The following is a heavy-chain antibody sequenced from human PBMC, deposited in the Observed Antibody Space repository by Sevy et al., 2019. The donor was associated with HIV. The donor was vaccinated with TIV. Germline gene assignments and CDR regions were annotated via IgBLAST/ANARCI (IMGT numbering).Heavy chain of an antibody. CDR2: IYSGGST. Sequence: GGSLRLSCAASGFTVSSNYMSWVRQAPGKGLEWVSVIYSGGSTYYADSVKGRFTISRDNSKNTLYLQMNSLRAEDTAVYYCARALIGYCSSTSCSTPFDIWGQGTMVIVSS. CDR3: ARALIGYCSSTSCSTPFDI. D-gene: IGHD2-2*01. V-gene: IGHV3-53*01. CDR1: GFTVSSNY. J-gene: IGHJ3*02.